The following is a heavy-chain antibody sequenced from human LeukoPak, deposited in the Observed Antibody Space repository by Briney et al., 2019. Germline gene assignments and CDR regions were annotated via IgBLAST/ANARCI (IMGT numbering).Heavy chain of an antibody. D-gene: IGHD6-19*01. V-gene: IGHV4-59*01. CDR3: ARAGYSSGWPDS. CDR1: GGSIISYC. CDR2: IHDTGVT. Sequence: PSETLSLTCTVSGGSIISYCWTWIRQPPGKGLEWIGYIHDTGVTKYGPSFKSRVSMSVHMSKNQVSLKLSSLTAADTAVYYCARAGYSSGWPDSWGQGTLVTVSS. J-gene: IGHJ4*02.